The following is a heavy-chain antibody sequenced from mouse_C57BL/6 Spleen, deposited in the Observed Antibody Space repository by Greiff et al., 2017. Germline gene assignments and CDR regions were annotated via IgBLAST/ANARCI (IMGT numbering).Heavy chain of an antibody. Sequence: QVQLQQPGAELVKPGASVKLSCKASGYTFTSYWMHWVKQRPGQGLEWIGMIHPNSGSTNYNEKFKSKATLTVDKSSSTAYMQVSSLTSEDSAVYYCARDDPWFAYWGQGTLVTVSA. J-gene: IGHJ3*01. CDR1: GYTFTSYW. CDR3: ARDDPWFAY. V-gene: IGHV1-64*01. CDR2: IHPNSGST.